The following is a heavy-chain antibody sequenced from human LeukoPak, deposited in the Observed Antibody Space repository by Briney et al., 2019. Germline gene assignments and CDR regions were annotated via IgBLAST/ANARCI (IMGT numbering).Heavy chain of an antibody. Sequence: GGSLRLSCAASGFTFSSYGMHWVRQAPGKGLEWVAVISYDGSNKYYADSVKGRFTISRDNSKNTLYLQMNSLRAEDTAVYYCAKEPYSGSQLLDYWGQGTLVTVSS. J-gene: IGHJ4*02. V-gene: IGHV3-30*18. CDR1: GFTFSSYG. D-gene: IGHD1-26*01. CDR3: AKEPYSGSQLLDY. CDR2: ISYDGSNK.